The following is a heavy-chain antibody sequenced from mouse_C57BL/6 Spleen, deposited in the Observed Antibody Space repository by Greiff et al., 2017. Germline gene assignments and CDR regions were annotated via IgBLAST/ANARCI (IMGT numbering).Heavy chain of an antibody. J-gene: IGHJ2*01. CDR1: GFTFSSYA. V-gene: IGHV5-4*03. CDR3: ARTITTVVARDYFDY. D-gene: IGHD1-1*01. CDR2: ISDGGSYT. Sequence: EVKLMESGGGLVKPGGSLKLSCAASGFTFSSYAMSWVRQTPEKRLEWVATISDGGSYTYYPDNVKGRFTISRDNAKNNLYLQMSHLKSEDTAMYYCARTITTVVARDYFDYWGQGTTLTVSS.